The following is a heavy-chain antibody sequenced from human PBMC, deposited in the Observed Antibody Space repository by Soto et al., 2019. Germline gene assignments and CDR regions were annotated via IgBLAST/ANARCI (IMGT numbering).Heavy chain of an antibody. Sequence: ASVKVSCKASGYTFTGYYMHWVRQAPGQGLEWMGWINPNSGGTNYAQKFQGWVTMTRDTSISTAYMELSRLRSDDTAVYYCARAGFGESFRSFDYWGQGTLVTVSS. J-gene: IGHJ4*02. V-gene: IGHV1-2*04. CDR1: GYTFTGYY. D-gene: IGHD3-10*01. CDR2: INPNSGGT. CDR3: ARAGFGESFRSFDY.